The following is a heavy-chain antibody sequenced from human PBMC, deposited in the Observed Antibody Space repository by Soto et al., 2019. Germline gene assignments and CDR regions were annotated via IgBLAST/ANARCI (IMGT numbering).Heavy chain of an antibody. CDR1: GFTFSNYA. CDR2: ISGSGGST. V-gene: IGHV3-23*01. CDR3: AKDQGSSWYEIDY. Sequence: EVQLLESGGGLVQPGGSLRLSCAASGFTFSNYAVTWVRQAPGKGLEWVSTISGSGGSTYYAGSVKGRFTSSRDNSKNTLYLQMNSLRDEDTAVYYCAKDQGSSWYEIDYWGQGTLVTVSS. J-gene: IGHJ4*02. D-gene: IGHD6-13*01.